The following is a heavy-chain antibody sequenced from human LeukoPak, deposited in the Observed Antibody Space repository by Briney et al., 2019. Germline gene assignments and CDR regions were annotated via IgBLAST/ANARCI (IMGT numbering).Heavy chain of an antibody. V-gene: IGHV3-30*18. J-gene: IGHJ4*02. D-gene: IGHD4-17*01. CDR2: MSNSGENT. Sequence: GGSLRLSCAASGFTFSSYSMNWVRQTPGKGLEWVGIMSNSGENTFYGEAVKGRFTISRDNSQNTLYLQMNSLRPEDTAVYYCAKGGASVTRYVDYWGQGTLVTVSS. CDR3: AKGGASVTRYVDY. CDR1: GFTFSSYS.